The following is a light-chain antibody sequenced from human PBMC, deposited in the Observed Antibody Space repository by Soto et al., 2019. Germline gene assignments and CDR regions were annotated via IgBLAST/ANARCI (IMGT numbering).Light chain of an antibody. CDR3: QQLNTLPFT. Sequence: DIQMTQSPSSLSASVGDRVTITCRASQGISTYLGWYQQKPGKVPKSLIYSASNLQSGVPSRFSASGSGTEFTLTISGLLPEDFATYHCQQLNTLPFTFGQGTRRRL. J-gene: IGKJ5*01. V-gene: IGKV1-16*01. CDR2: SAS. CDR1: QGISTY.